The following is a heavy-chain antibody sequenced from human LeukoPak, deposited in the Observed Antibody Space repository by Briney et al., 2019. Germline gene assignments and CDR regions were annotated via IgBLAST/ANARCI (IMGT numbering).Heavy chain of an antibody. J-gene: IGHJ3*02. CDR1: GGSFSGYY. CDR2: INHSGST. CDR3: ARDTRELGSESYYNGGAFDI. V-gene: IGHV4-34*01. Sequence: SETLSLTCAVYGGSFSGYYWSWIRQPPGKGLEWIGEINHSGSTNYNPSLKSRVTISVDTSKNQFSLKLSSVTAADTAVYYCARDTRELGSESYYNGGAFDIWGQGTMVTVSS. D-gene: IGHD3-10*01.